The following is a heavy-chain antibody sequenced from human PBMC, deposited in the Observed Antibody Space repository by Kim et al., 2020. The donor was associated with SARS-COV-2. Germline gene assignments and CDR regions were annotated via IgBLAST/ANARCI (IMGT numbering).Heavy chain of an antibody. CDR3: AIDLNGRGYSYGLFYYYG. J-gene: IGHJ6*01. Sequence: SETLSLTCTVSGGSISSYYWSWIRQPPGKGLEWIGYIYYSGSTNYNPSLKSRVTISVDTSKNQFSLKLSSVTAADTAVYYCAIDLNGRGYSYGLFYYYG. CDR2: IYYSGST. CDR1: GGSISSYY. D-gene: IGHD5-18*01. V-gene: IGHV4-59*01.